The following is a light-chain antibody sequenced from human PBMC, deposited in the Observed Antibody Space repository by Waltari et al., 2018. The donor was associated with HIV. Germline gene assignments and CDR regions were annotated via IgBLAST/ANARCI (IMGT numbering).Light chain of an antibody. CDR3: QQYHTYLT. J-gene: IGKJ2*01. CDR2: QAS. Sequence: DIQMTQSPSTLSASIGDRVTITCRASQSVSTWLAWYQRNPGKAPKLLIYQASSLQKGVPSRFSGSGSGTQFTLTISSLQPDDFATYYCQQYHTYLTFGQGTDLE. V-gene: IGKV1-5*03. CDR1: QSVSTW.